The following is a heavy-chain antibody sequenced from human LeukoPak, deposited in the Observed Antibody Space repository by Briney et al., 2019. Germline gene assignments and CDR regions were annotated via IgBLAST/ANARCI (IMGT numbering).Heavy chain of an antibody. CDR3: ARKGQSSSWYLNGDY. D-gene: IGHD6-13*01. CDR2: IYTSGST. V-gene: IGHV4-59*10. CDR1: GGSFSGDY. Sequence: SETLSLTCAVYGGSFSGDYWSWIRQSAGKGLEWIGRIYTSGSTNYNPSLKSRVTMSVDTSKNQFSLKLSSVTAADTAVYYCARKGQSSSWYLNGDYWGQGTLVTVSS. J-gene: IGHJ4*02.